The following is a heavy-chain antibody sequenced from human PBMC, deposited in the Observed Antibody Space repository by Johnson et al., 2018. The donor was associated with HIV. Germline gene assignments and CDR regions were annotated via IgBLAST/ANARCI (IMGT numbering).Heavy chain of an antibody. V-gene: IGHV3-23*04. CDR1: GFTFSRYG. CDR2: ICGSSGCST. D-gene: IGHD1-26*01. J-gene: IGHJ3*02. CDR3: ARMGGATYAFDI. Sequence: VQLVESGGGLVQPGGSLRLSCAASGFTFSRYGMSWVRQAPGKGLEWVSTICGSSGCSTYYADSVKGRFTISRDNSKNTLYVQMNSLRAEDTAVYYCARMGGATYAFDIWGQGTMVTVSS.